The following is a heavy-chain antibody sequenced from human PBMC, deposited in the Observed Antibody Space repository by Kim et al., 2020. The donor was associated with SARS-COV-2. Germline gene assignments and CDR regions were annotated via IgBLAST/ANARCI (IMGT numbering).Heavy chain of an antibody. CDR2: INAKTGSP. V-gene: IGHV7-4-1*02. D-gene: IGHD3-10*01. CDR3: ARETSYYYASWSLFGH. Sequence: ASVKVSCKGSGYKFSNYAMHWVRQAPGQGLEWEGSINAKTGSPTYAQGFTGRFVFSFDTSVSTAYMQITDLNSEDNAVYYCARETSYYYASWSLFGHWGQ. J-gene: IGHJ1*01. CDR1: GYKFSNYA.